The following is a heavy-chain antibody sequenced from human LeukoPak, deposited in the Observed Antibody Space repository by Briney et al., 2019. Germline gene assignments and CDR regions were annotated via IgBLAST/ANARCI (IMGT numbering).Heavy chain of an antibody. V-gene: IGHV3-21*01. CDR1: GFNFSAYT. CDR2: ISPTTAYI. J-gene: IGHJ4*02. Sequence: PGGSLRLSCATSGFNFSAYTMNWVRQAPGKGLDWVSSISPTTAYIHYADSMKGRFTISRDNARRSLYLQMNSLRVEDTAMYYCVSSLHGFSYGPGYWGQGTLVTVSS. D-gene: IGHD3-10*01. CDR3: VSSLHGFSYGPGY.